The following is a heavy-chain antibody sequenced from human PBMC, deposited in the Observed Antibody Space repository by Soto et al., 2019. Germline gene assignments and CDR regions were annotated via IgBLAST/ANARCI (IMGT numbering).Heavy chain of an antibody. CDR2: IKQDGSEK. Sequence: EVQLVESGGGLVQPGGSLRLSCAASGFTFSSYWMSWVRQAPGKGLEWVANIKQDGSEKYYVDSVKGRFTIPRDNAKNSLYLQMNSLRAEDTAVYYCARDVLENGTDYYYYYGMDVWGQGTTVTVSS. D-gene: IGHD1-1*01. CDR3: ARDVLENGTDYYYYYGMDV. CDR1: GFTFSSYW. J-gene: IGHJ6*02. V-gene: IGHV3-7*01.